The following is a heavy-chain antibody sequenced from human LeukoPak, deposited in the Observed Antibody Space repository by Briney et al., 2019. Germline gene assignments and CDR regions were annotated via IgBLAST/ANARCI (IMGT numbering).Heavy chain of an antibody. V-gene: IGHV1-2*02. CDR1: GYTFTVYY. CDR2: INPNSGGT. D-gene: IGHD3-3*01. CDR3: ARGDFWSGYWDYGMDV. J-gene: IGHJ6*02. Sequence: ASVKVSCKASGYTFTVYYMHWVRQAPGQGLEWMGWINPNSGGTNYAQKYQGRVTMTRVRSISTAYMELSRLRSDDTAVYYCARGDFWSGYWDYGMDVWGQGTTVTVSS.